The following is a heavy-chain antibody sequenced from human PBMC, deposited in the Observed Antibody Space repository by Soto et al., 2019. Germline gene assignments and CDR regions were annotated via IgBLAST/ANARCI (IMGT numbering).Heavy chain of an antibody. CDR2: SRNKIHSFTT. D-gene: IGHD5-12*01. J-gene: IGHJ4*02. Sequence: HPGGSLRLSCVGSGFIFSDYFMDWVRQAPGKGLEWVGRSRNKIHSFTTEYAASVNGRFTISRDDSQNSVYLQMNSLKTEDTAVYYCTVDTVGTGSYWGQGTLVTVSS. CDR1: GFIFSDYF. CDR3: TVDTVGTGSY. V-gene: IGHV3-72*01.